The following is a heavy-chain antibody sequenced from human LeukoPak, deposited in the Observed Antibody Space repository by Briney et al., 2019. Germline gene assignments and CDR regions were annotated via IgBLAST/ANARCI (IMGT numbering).Heavy chain of an antibody. Sequence: SVKVSCKASGGTFSSYAISWVRQAPGRGLEWMGGIIPIFGTANYAQKFQGRVTITADKSTSTAYMELSSLRSEDTAVYYCAREGDGYTAGAFDIWGQGTMVTVSS. J-gene: IGHJ3*02. CDR1: GGTFSSYA. CDR2: IIPIFGTA. D-gene: IGHD5-24*01. V-gene: IGHV1-69*06. CDR3: AREGDGYTAGAFDI.